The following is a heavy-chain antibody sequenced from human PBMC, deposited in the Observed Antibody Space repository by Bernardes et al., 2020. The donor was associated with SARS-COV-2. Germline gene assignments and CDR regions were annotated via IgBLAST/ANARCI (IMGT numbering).Heavy chain of an antibody. V-gene: IGHV4-39*07. CDR1: GGSIGTSSYY. J-gene: IGHJ4*02. CDR3: AGDEGRHRGYDWAY. Sequence: SKTLSRTCTVSGGSIGTSSYYWGWIRQPPGKGLEWIGSFYDSGNTYYNASLKSRVTISVDTSKNQFSLSLRSVTAADTAVYYCAGDEGRHRGYDWAYWGQGTLVTVSS. D-gene: IGHD5-12*01. CDR2: FYDSGNT.